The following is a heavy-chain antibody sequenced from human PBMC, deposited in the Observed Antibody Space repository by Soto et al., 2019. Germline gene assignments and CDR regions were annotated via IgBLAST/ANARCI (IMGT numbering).Heavy chain of an antibody. CDR3: SKIGDSVVGGEDHYYNMDD. CDR2: ISGSGAYR. D-gene: IGHD3-16*01. CDR1: GFTFSSYA. V-gene: IGHV3-23*01. J-gene: IGHJ6*02. Sequence: EVQLLESGGGLVRPGGSLRLSCAASGFTFSSYAMTWVRQAPGKGLAWVSGISGSGAYRYYADSVRGRFTVSRDNPKNTLYLQMDSLSDDDTAEYFCSKIGDSVVGGEDHYYNMDDWGQGTTVTVSS.